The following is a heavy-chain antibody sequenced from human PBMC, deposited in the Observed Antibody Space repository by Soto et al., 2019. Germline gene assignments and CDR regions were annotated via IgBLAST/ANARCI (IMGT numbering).Heavy chain of an antibody. J-gene: IGHJ3*02. D-gene: IGHD5-18*01. CDR3: ARAQLWIQLWLEI. CDR2: INPSGGST. CDR1: GYTFTSYY. V-gene: IGHV1-46*01. Sequence: ASVKVSCKSSGYTFTSYYMHWVRQAPGQGLECMGIINPSGGSTSYAQKFQGRVTMTRDTSTSTVYMELSSLRSEDTAVYYCARAQLWIQLWLEIWGQGTMVTVSS.